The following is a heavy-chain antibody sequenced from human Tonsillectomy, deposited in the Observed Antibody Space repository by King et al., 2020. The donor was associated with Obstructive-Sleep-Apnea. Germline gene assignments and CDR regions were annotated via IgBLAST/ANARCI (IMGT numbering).Heavy chain of an antibody. CDR1: GFTFSSYG. V-gene: IGHV3-30*18. CDR3: AKDPSLLRLLWQYWYFDL. CDR2: ILYDGSNK. Sequence: QLGQSGGGVVQPGRSLRLSCAASGFTFSSYGMHWVRQAPGKGLEWVAVILYDGSNKYYADSAKGRFTISRDNSKNTLYLQMNSLRAEDTAVYYCAKDPSLLRLLWQYWYFDLWGRGTLVTVSS. J-gene: IGHJ2*01. D-gene: IGHD2-15*01.